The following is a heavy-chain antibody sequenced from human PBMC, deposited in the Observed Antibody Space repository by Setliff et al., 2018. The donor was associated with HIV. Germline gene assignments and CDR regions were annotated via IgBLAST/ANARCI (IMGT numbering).Heavy chain of an antibody. CDR3: ARQFTVQWLVSTYGMDV. J-gene: IGHJ6*02. D-gene: IGHD6-19*01. V-gene: IGHV4-38-2*01. CDR2: IYHSGST. CDR1: GYSISSGYY. Sequence: PSDTLSLTCAVSGYSISSGYYWGWIRQPPGKGLEWIGSIYHSGSTYYNPSLKSRVTISVDTSKNQFSLNLSSVTAADTAVYYCARQFTVQWLVSTYGMDVWGQGTTVTVSS.